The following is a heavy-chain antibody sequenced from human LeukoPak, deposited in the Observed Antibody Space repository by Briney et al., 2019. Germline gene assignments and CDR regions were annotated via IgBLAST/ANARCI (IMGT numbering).Heavy chain of an antibody. CDR1: GYTFTAYH. CDR3: ARGIIGYYFDY. CDR2: ISAYGNT. V-gene: IGHV1-18*04. D-gene: IGHD2-15*01. Sequence: ASVKVSCKASGYTFTAYHMHWVRQAPGQGLEWMGLISAYGNTNYAQNLQGRVTMTTDTSTSTAYMELRSLRSDDTAVYYCARGIIGYYFDYWGQGTPVTVSS. J-gene: IGHJ4*02.